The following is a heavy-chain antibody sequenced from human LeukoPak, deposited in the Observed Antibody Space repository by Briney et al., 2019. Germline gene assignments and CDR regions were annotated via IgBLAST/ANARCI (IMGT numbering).Heavy chain of an antibody. CDR3: AKDRLGIVVVPAAILGY. V-gene: IGHV3-23*01. D-gene: IGHD2-2*02. J-gene: IGHJ4*02. CDR1: GFTFSSYA. CDR2: ISGSGGST. Sequence: GGSLRLSCAASGFTFSSYAMSWVRQAPGKGLEWVSAISGSGGSTYYADSVKGRFTISRDNSKNTLYLQMNSLRAEDTAVYYCAKDRLGIVVVPAAILGYWGQGTLVTVSS.